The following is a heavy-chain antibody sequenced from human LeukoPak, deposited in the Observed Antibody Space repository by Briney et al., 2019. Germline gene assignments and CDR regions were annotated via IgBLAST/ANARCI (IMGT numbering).Heavy chain of an antibody. CDR2: INHSGST. Sequence: PSETLSLTCAVYGGSFSGYYWNWIRQPPGKGLEWIGEINHSGSTNYNPSLKSRVTISVDTSKNQFSLKLSSVTAADTAVYYCARERYYDILTGYYRPLDYWGQGTLVTVSS. V-gene: IGHV4-34*01. CDR3: ARERYYDILTGYYRPLDY. J-gene: IGHJ4*02. CDR1: GGSFSGYY. D-gene: IGHD3-9*01.